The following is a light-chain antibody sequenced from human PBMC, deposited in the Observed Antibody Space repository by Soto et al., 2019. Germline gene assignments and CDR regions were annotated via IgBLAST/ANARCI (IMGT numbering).Light chain of an antibody. J-gene: IGKJ1*01. V-gene: IGKV1-39*01. Sequence: DIQMTQSPSSLSASVGDRVTITCQTSQSINTYLNWSQQKTGKAPKLLIYGASSLQSGVPLRFGGSGSGTDFTLTISSLEHEDFATYYCQESYSPLWGTCGQGTKVEIK. CDR2: GAS. CDR1: QSINTY. CDR3: QESYSPLWGT.